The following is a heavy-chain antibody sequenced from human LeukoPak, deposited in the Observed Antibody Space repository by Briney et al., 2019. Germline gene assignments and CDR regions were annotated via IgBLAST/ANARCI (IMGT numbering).Heavy chain of an antibody. D-gene: IGHD3-10*01. CDR2: IYPGDSDT. CDR3: ARLGMSAGQGDY. V-gene: IGHV5-51*01. Sequence: GESLKISCKGSGYSFTSYWIGWVRQVPGTGLEWMGVIYPGDSDTRYSPSFRGQVTISADKSISTAYLQWSSLKTSDTAMYYCARLGMSAGQGDYWGQGTLVTVSS. J-gene: IGHJ4*02. CDR1: GYSFTSYW.